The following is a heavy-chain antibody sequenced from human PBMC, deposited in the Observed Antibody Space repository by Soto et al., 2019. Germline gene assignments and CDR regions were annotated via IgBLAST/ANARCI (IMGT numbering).Heavy chain of an antibody. V-gene: IGHV4-61*01. CDR3: ATLPPRIVVTILPIPS. CDR2: IYYSGST. CDR1: GGSVSSGSYY. D-gene: IGHD2-21*01. Sequence: SETLSLTCTVSGGSVSSGSYYWSWIRQPPGKGLECVGYIYYSGSTNYNPSLKSRVTISVDTSKNQFSLKLSSVTAADTAVYYCATLPPRIVVTILPIPSWGQGTQVTSPQ. J-gene: IGHJ4*02.